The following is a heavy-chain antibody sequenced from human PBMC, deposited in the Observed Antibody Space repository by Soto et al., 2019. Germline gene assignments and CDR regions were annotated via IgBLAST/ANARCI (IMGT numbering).Heavy chain of an antibody. D-gene: IGHD3-22*01. CDR2: IIPIFGTA. V-gene: IGHV1-69*13. CDR1: GGTFSSYA. J-gene: IGHJ6*02. CDR3: ARAQDYYDSSGYYYYYYGMDV. Sequence: GASVKVSCKASGGTFSSYAISWVRQAPGQGLEWKGRIIPIFGTANYAQKFQGRVTITADESTSTAYIELISLRSEVTALYYCARAQDYYDSSGYYYYYYGMDVWGQGTTVTVSS.